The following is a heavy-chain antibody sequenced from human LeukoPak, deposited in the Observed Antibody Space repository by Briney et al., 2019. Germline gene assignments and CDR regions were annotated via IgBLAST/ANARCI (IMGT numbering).Heavy chain of an antibody. CDR2: IYSGGST. Sequence: PGGSLRLSCAASGFTVSSNYKSWVRQAPGKGLEWVSVIYSGGSTYYADSVKGRFTISRDNSKNTLYLQMNSLRAEDTAVYYCARGPAHSSSWYGGSVYYFDYWGQGTLVTVSS. D-gene: IGHD6-13*01. CDR3: ARGPAHSSSWYGGSVYYFDY. J-gene: IGHJ4*02. CDR1: GFTVSSNY. V-gene: IGHV3-66*01.